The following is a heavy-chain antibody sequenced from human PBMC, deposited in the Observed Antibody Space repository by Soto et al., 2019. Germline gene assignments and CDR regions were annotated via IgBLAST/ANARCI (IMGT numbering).Heavy chain of an antibody. CDR3: AKPRLVAGLIKYADFAS. D-gene: IGHD6-19*01. CDR2: ISGTGVSS. CDR1: GFTFSSYA. J-gene: IGHJ4*02. V-gene: IGHV3-23*01. Sequence: ETLRLSCEVSGFTFSSYALSWVRQSPGKGLEWVAVISGTGVSSQYADSVKGRFTISRDNSKNTLTLQMNSLRAEDTAVYYCAKPRLVAGLIKYADFASWGQGTLVTVSS.